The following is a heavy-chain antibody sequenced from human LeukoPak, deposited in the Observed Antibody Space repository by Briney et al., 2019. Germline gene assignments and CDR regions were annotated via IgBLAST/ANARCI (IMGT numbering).Heavy chain of an antibody. V-gene: IGHV3-30*18. CDR1: GFTFSSYG. D-gene: IGHD2-2*01. CDR3: AKSRPKLPAAKYYFDY. CDR2: ISYDGSNK. J-gene: IGHJ4*02. Sequence: PGGSLRLSCAASGFTFSSYGMHWVRQAPGKGLEWVAVISYDGSNKYYADSVKGRFTISRDNSKNTLYLQMNSLGAEDTAVYYCAKSRPKLPAAKYYFDYWGQGTLVTVSS.